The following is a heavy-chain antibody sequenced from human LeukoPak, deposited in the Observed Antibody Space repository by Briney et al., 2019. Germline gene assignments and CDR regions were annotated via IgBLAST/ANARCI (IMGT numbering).Heavy chain of an antibody. J-gene: IGHJ4*02. V-gene: IGHV3-23*01. D-gene: IGHD2-8*01. Sequence: GGSLRLSCAASGFTFSSYAMSWVRQAPGKGLEWVSAISGSGGSTYYADSVKGRFTISRDNSKNTLYLQMNSPRAEDTAVYYCAKDPRRYCTNGVCYIDYWGQGTLVTVSS. CDR3: AKDPRRYCTNGVCYIDY. CDR2: ISGSGGST. CDR1: GFTFSSYA.